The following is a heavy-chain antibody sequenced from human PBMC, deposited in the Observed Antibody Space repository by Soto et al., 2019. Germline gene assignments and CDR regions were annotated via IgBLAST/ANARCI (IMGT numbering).Heavy chain of an antibody. CDR3: ARIYCSGGSCYLDYFDY. CDR2: IDWDDDK. Sequence: AGPTLVNPTQTLTLTCSFSGFSLSTSGMRVSWIRQPPGKALEWLARIDWDDDKFYSTSLKTRLTISKNTTKNQVVLTMPNMDPVDTATYYCARIYCSGGSCYLDYFDYWGQGTLVTV. CDR1: GFSLSTSGMR. V-gene: IGHV2-70*04. D-gene: IGHD2-15*01. J-gene: IGHJ4*02.